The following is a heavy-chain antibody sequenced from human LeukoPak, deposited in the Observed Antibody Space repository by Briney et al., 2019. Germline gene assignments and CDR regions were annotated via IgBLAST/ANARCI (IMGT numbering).Heavy chain of an antibody. CDR2: ISSSSSYI. CDR3: TRVVLWDGDPRWFDP. CDR1: GFTFSSYS. J-gene: IGHJ5*02. D-gene: IGHD4-17*01. V-gene: IGHV3-21*03. Sequence: GGSLRLSCAASGFTFSSYSMNWVRQAPGKGLEWVSSISSSSSYIYYADSVKGRFTISRDNAKNSLYLQMNSLRAEDTAVYYCTRVVLWDGDPRWFDPWGQGTLVTVSS.